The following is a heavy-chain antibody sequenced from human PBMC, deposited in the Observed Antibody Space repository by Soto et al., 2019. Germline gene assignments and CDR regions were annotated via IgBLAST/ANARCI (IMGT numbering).Heavy chain of an antibody. CDR2: IYHSGST. V-gene: IGHV4-4*02. CDR1: GGSISSSKW. J-gene: IGHJ4*02. CDR3: ARCIAALGPIDY. Sequence: PSETLSLTCAVSGGSISSSKWWSWVRQPPGKGLEWIGEIYHSGSTNYNPSLKSRVTISVDKSKNQFSLKLSSVTAADTAVYYRARCIAALGPIDYWGQGTLVTVSS. D-gene: IGHD6-13*01.